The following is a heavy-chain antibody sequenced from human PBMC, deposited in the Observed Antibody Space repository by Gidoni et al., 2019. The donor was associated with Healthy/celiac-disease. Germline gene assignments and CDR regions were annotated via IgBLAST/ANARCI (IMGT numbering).Heavy chain of an antibody. CDR2: ISGSGGST. CDR3: AKDYPAPFEDILTGYYPG. D-gene: IGHD3-9*01. Sequence: EVQLLESGGGLVQPGGSLRLSCAASGFTFSSYAMSWVRQAPGKGLEWVSAISGSGGSTYSADSVKCRFTISRDNSKNTLYLQMNRLRAEDTAVYYCAKDYPAPFEDILTGYYPGWGQGTLVTVSS. J-gene: IGHJ4*02. V-gene: IGHV3-23*01. CDR1: GFTFSSYA.